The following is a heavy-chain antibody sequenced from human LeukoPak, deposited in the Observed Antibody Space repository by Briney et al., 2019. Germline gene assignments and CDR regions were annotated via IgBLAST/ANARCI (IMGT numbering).Heavy chain of an antibody. V-gene: IGHV4-4*07. J-gene: IGHJ6*03. CDR1: GGSISSYY. CDR3: AGCYPGYYYYMDV. D-gene: IGHD2-15*01. Sequence: SETLSLTCTVSGGSISSYYWSWIRQPAGRGLEWIGRIYTSGSTNYNPSLKSRVTMSVDTYKTQFSLKPSSVTAAGTDVYYCAGCYPGYYYYMDVWGKGTTVTISS. CDR2: IYTSGST.